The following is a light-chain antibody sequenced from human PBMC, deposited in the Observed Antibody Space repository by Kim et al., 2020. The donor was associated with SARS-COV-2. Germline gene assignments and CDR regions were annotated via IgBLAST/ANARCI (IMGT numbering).Light chain of an antibody. V-gene: IGLV2-14*03. CDR1: ISDIGSRNY. J-gene: IGLJ1*01. CDR2: DVS. Sequence: QSALTQPASVSGSPGQSIIISCTGSISDIGSRNYVSWYQQYPGKAPNLMIYDVSRRPSGVSNRFSGSKSGNTSSLTISGLQAEDEADYYCSSFTSSISYVFGTGTKVTVL. CDR3: SSFTSSISYV.